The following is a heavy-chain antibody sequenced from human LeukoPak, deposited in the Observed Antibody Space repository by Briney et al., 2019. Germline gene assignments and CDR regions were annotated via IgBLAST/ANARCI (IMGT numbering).Heavy chain of an antibody. V-gene: IGHV4-59*01. CDR2: ISYTGST. CDR1: VGSISSFY. Sequence: PSETLSLTCTFSVGSISSFYWSWIRQPPGRGLEWIGYISYTGSTNYNPSLNGRVTISLDTSKNQFSLKLTSVTAADTAVYYCARSYSYVHPLDVWGQGTMVTVSS. J-gene: IGHJ3*01. CDR3: ARSYSYVHPLDV. D-gene: IGHD5-18*01.